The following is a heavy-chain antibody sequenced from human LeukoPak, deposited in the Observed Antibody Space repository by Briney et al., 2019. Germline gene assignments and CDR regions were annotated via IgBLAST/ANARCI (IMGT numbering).Heavy chain of an antibody. CDR2: FDPEDGET. CDR1: GYTLTELS. V-gene: IGHV1-24*01. Sequence: ASVKFSCKVSGYTLTELSMHCMRQAPGKGLEWMGGFDPEDGETIYAQKFQGRVTMTEDTSTDTAYMELSSLRSEDTAVYYCATDRDSSSSPNWFDPWGQGTLVTVSS. CDR3: ATDRDSSSSPNWFDP. D-gene: IGHD6-6*01. J-gene: IGHJ5*02.